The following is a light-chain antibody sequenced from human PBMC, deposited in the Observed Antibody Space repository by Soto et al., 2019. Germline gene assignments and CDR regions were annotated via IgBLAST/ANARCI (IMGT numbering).Light chain of an antibody. V-gene: IGKV1-39*01. J-gene: IGKJ4*01. CDR1: QSISSY. CDR2: GAS. Sequence: DIQMTQSPSSLSASVGDSVTITCRASQSISSYLNWYQQKPGKAPKLLIYGASNLQSGVPSRFSGSGSGTDFTLTISSLQSEDFATYYCQQNSITPLTFGGGTKVE. CDR3: QQNSITPLT.